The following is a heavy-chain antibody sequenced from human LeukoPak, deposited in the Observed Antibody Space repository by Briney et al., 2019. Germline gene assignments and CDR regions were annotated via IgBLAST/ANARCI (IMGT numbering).Heavy chain of an antibody. CDR1: GYTLTGYY. CDR2: INPNSGGT. D-gene: IGHD2-15*01. Sequence: ASVKVSCKASGYTLTGYYMHRVRQAPGQGLEWMGRINPNSGGTNYAQKFQGRVTMTRDTSISTAYMELSRLRSEDTAVYYCARVGYCSGGSCYNPFDYWGQGTLVTVSS. J-gene: IGHJ4*02. CDR3: ARVGYCSGGSCYNPFDY. V-gene: IGHV1-2*06.